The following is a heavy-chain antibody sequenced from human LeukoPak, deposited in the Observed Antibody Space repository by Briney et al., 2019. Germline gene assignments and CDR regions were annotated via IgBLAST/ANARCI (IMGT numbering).Heavy chain of an antibody. D-gene: IGHD6-19*01. Sequence: GRSLRLSCAASRFTFSSYGMHWVRQAPGRGLEWVAGMSYDGSNTYYADSVKGRFTISRDNSKNTMYLQMNSLRAEDTAVYYCAKGSSSGFYYFDDWGQGTLATVSS. CDR1: RFTFSSYG. J-gene: IGHJ4*02. CDR3: AKGSSSGFYYFDD. V-gene: IGHV3-30*18. CDR2: MSYDGSNT.